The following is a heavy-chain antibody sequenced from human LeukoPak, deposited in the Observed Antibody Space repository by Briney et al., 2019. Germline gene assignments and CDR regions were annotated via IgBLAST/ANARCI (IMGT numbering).Heavy chain of an antibody. D-gene: IGHD4-17*01. Sequence: GGSLRLSCAASGFTFDDYAMHWVRQAPGKGLEWVSLISGDGGSTYYADSVKGRLTISRDNSKNSLYLQMNSLRTEDTALYYCAKDRSSSYGDFVTYYFDYWGQGTLVTVSS. CDR1: GFTFDDYA. J-gene: IGHJ4*02. V-gene: IGHV3-43*02. CDR3: AKDRSSSYGDFVTYYFDY. CDR2: ISGDGGST.